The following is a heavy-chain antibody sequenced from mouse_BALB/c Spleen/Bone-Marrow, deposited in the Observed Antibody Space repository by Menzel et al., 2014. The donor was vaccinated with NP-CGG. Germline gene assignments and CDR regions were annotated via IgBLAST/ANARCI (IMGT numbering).Heavy chain of an antibody. V-gene: IGHV1-4*01. CDR3: ARERNRGSVAY. Sequence: VQLQQSVPELSRPGASVQMSSKTSDYTFTSNTMHWVKQRPGQGLEWIGYINPSSGYTNYNQKFKDKATLTADKSSNTAYMQLSSLTSEDSAVYYCARERNRGSVAYWGQGTLVTVSA. J-gene: IGHJ3*01. CDR1: DYTFTSNT. CDR2: INPSSGYT.